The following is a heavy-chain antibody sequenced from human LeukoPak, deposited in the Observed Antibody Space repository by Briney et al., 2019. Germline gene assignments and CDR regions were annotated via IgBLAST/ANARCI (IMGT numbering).Heavy chain of an antibody. D-gene: IGHD4-11*01. J-gene: IGHJ5*02. Sequence: SSETLSLTCTVSGGSISSYYWSWIRQPPGKGLEWIGYIYYSGSTNYNPSLKSRVTISVDTSKNQFSLKLSSVTAADTAVYYCARGLGPSNWFDPWGQGTLVTVSS. CDR1: GGSISSYY. CDR3: ARGLGPSNWFDP. CDR2: IYYSGST. V-gene: IGHV4-59*01.